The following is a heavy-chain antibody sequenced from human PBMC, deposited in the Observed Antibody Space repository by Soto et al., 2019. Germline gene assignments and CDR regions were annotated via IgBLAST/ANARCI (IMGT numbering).Heavy chain of an antibody. V-gene: IGHV4-39*01. J-gene: IGHJ4*02. CDR3: ARRRIVRTTNFDX. Sequence: SETLSLTCTGSGDSISSSSFYRGWIRQPPGKGLEWIGHIFNTGATYQNPTLKSRLRMSVDTSKNQFSLNLSSVTATDTAVYYCARRRIVRTTNFDXWGQGTLVTVSX. CDR1: GDSISSSSFY. CDR2: IFNTGAT. D-gene: IGHD1-7*01.